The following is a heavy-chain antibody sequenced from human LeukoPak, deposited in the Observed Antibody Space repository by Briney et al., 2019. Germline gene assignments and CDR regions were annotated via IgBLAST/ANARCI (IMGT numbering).Heavy chain of an antibody. CDR2: ISGSGGST. CDR1: GFTFSSYS. J-gene: IGHJ4*02. CDR3: AKDPREQWLVTDY. Sequence: GGSLRLSCAASGFTFSSYSMNWVRQAPGKGLEWVSAISGSGGSTYYADSVKGRFTISRDNSKNTLYLQMNSLRAEDTAVYYCAKDPREQWLVTDYWGQGTLVTVSS. D-gene: IGHD6-19*01. V-gene: IGHV3-23*01.